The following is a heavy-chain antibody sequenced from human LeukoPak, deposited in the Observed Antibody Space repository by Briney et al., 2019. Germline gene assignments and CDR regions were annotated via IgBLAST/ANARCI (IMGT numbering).Heavy chain of an antibody. Sequence: SGGSLRLSCAASGFTFNTYTMNWIRQPPGKGLEWIGYIYYSGSTNYNPSLKSRVTISVDTSKNQFSLKLSSVTAADTAVYYCAREDYYYGMDVWGQGTTVTVSS. V-gene: IGHV4-59*01. CDR3: AREDYYYGMDV. J-gene: IGHJ6*02. CDR1: GFTFNTYT. CDR2: IYYSGST.